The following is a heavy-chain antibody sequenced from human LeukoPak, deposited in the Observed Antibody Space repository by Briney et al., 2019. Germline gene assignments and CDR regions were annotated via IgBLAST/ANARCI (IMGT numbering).Heavy chain of an antibody. V-gene: IGHV3-74*01. D-gene: IGHD3-10*01. CDR2: INSDGSST. Sequence: GGSLRLSCAASGLTFSSYWMHWVRQAPGKGLVWVSRINSDGSSTRYADSVKGRFTISRDNSKNTLYLQMNSLRDEDTAVYYCAKDWVVRGVISYWGQGTLVTVSS. CDR1: GLTFSSYW. CDR3: AKDWVVRGVISY. J-gene: IGHJ4*02.